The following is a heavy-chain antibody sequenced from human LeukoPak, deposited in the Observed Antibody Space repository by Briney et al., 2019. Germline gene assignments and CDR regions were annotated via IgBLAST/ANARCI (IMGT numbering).Heavy chain of an antibody. CDR3: ARVYDSNRSGYFDY. D-gene: IGHD3-22*01. CDR2: INHSGST. CDR1: GGPFSDYY. V-gene: IGHV4-34*01. J-gene: IGHJ4*02. Sequence: SETLSLTCAVYGGPFSDYYWNWIRQPPGKGLEWIGEINHSGSTNYNPSLKSRVTISVDTSKNQFSLKLSSVTAADTAVYYCARVYDSNRSGYFDYWGQGTLVTVSS.